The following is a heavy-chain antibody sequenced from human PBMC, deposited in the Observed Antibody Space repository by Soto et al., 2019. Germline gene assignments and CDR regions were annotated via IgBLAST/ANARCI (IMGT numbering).Heavy chain of an antibody. CDR2: IYYSGST. D-gene: IGHD3-16*01. Sequence: SETLSLTCTVSCGSISSYYCSWIRQPPGKGLESIGYIYYSGSTNYTPSLKSRVTISVDTSKNQFSLKLSSVTAADTAVYYCARGGYVLPNDYWGQGTLVTVSS. V-gene: IGHV4-59*01. CDR1: CGSISSYY. CDR3: ARGGYVLPNDY. J-gene: IGHJ4*02.